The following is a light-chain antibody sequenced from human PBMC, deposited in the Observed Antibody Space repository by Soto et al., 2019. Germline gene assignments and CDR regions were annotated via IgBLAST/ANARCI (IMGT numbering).Light chain of an antibody. Sequence: EIVLTQSPGTLSLSPGERATISCRASQSIRNNYLAWYQQKAGQAPRLVIYGASSRATGIPDRFSGSGSGTDFTLTISRLEPEYFAVYYCQEYSYSKTFGQGTKVEIK. CDR2: GAS. CDR3: QEYSYSKT. V-gene: IGKV3-20*01. J-gene: IGKJ1*01. CDR1: QSIRNNY.